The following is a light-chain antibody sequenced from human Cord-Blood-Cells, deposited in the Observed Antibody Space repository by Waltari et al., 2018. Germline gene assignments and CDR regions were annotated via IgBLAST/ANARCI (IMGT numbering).Light chain of an antibody. J-gene: IGLJ1*01. CDR3: NSRDSSGNHYV. CDR2: GKN. V-gene: IGLV3-19*01. Sequence: SSELTQDPAVSVALGQTVRITCQGGSLRSDYASWYQQKPGQAPVLVIYGKNNRPSGIPDRFSGSSSGNTASLTITGAQAEDEADYYCNSRDSSGNHYVFGTGTKVTVL. CDR1: SLRSDY.